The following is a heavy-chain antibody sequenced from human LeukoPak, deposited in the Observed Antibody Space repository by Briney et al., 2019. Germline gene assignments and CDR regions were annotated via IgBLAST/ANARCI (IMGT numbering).Heavy chain of an antibody. J-gene: IGHJ4*02. D-gene: IGHD5-12*01. CDR2: ISGSGGST. CDR1: GFTFSSSA. Sequence: QTAGSLRLSCAASGFTFSSSAMSWVRQAPGKGLEWVSAISGSGGSTYYADSVKGRFTISRDNSKNTLYLQMNSLRAEDTAVYYCAKVRSGYDIYYFDYWGQGTLVTVSS. V-gene: IGHV3-23*01. CDR3: AKVRSGYDIYYFDY.